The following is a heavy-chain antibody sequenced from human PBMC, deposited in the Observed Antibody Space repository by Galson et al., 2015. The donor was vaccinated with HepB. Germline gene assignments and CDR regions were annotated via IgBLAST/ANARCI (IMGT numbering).Heavy chain of an antibody. CDR2: ISYGGSTK. D-gene: IGHD6-13*01. CDR1: GFTFCSYA. V-gene: IGHV3-30*04. CDR3: ARDYASSWYFNHYYGMDV. Sequence: SLRLSCAASGFTFCSYAMHWVRQAPGKGLEWVAVISYGGSTKYDAYSVKGRFIISRDNSKNTLYLQMNSLSAEDTAVYYCARDYASSWYFNHYYGMDVWGQGTTVTASS. J-gene: IGHJ6*02.